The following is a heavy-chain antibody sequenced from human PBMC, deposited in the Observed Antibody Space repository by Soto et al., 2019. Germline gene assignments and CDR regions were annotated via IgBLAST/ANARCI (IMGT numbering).Heavy chain of an antibody. CDR3: ARDLGGVPTAMFNYYYYMDV. V-gene: IGHV3-21*01. D-gene: IGHD2-2*01. CDR2: ISSSSSYI. CDR1: GFTFSSYS. Sequence: EVQLVESGGGLVKPGGSLRLSCAASGFTFSSYSMNWVRQAPGKGLEWVPSISSSSSYIYYADSVKGRVNISRDNAKNSLYLQMNSLRAEYTAVYYCARDLGGVPTAMFNYYYYMDVWGKGTTVTVSS. J-gene: IGHJ6*03.